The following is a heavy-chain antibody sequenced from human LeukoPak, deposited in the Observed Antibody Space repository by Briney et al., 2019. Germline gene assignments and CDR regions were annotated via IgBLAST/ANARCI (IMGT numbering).Heavy chain of an antibody. CDR2: INSDGSST. CDR3: AKDTVVVPAAIIYRVVGGLDY. CDR1: GFTFSSYW. D-gene: IGHD2-2*01. V-gene: IGHV3-74*01. Sequence: GGSLRLSCAASGFTFSSYWMHWVRQAPGKGLVWVSRINSDGSSTSYADSVKGRFTISRDNSKNTLYLQMNSLRAEDTAVYYCAKDTVVVPAAIIYRVVGGLDYWGQGTLVTVSS. J-gene: IGHJ4*02.